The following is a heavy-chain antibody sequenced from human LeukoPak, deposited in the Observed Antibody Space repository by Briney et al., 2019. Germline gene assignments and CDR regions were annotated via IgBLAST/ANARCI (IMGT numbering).Heavy chain of an antibody. V-gene: IGHV4-59*11. CDR1: GGSISSHH. D-gene: IGHD1-1*01. CDR3: ARLEAAYYFAY. CDR2: IYYTGST. J-gene: IGHJ4*02. Sequence: SETLSLTCTVSGGSISSHHWSWIRQPPGKGLEWIGYIYYTGSTTYNPSLKSRVTISLDTSNNQFSLRLTPVTAADTAVYYCARLEAAYYFAYWGQGTLVTVSS.